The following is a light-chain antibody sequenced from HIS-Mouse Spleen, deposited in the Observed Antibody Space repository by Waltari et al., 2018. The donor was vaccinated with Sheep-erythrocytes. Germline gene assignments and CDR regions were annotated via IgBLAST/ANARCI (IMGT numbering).Light chain of an antibody. Sequence: QSALTQPRSVSGSPGQSVTIPCTGPSSDVGCYTYVSWYQPHPGKAPKLMIYDVSKRPSGVPDRFSGSKSGNTASLTISGLQAEDEADYYCCSYAGSYNHVFATGTKVTVL. CDR1: SSDVGCYTY. J-gene: IGLJ1*01. V-gene: IGLV2-11*01. CDR2: DVS. CDR3: CSYAGSYNHV.